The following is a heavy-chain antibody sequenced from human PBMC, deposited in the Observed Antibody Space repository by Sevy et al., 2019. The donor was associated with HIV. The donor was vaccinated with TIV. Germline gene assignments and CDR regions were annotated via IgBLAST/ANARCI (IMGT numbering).Heavy chain of an antibody. D-gene: IGHD6-13*01. V-gene: IGHV1-2*06. CDR1: GYSFSGYN. Sequence: ASVKVSCKISGYSFSGYNMHWVRQAPGQGLEWMGRINPTSGGTKFAEMFQGRVTMTRDMSISTAYMELSSLRSDDTAVYYCVRVPAAAGTRGYFDYWGQGTLVTVSS. J-gene: IGHJ4*02. CDR2: INPTSGGT. CDR3: VRVPAAAGTRGYFDY.